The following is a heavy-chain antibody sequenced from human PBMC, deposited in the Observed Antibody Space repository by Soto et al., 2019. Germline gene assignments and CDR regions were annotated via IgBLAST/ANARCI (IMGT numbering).Heavy chain of an antibody. CDR1: GDSIISGGYY. D-gene: IGHD3-22*01. Sequence: SETLSLTCTVSGDSIISGGYYWTWIRQQPGQGLEWIGHIYYSGSTYYNPSLKSRLTISVDTSKNQFSLKLTSVTAADTAVYYCARDPFWGYSDSLGYYSYWCQGALVTVSS. V-gene: IGHV4-31*03. CDR3: ARDPFWGYSDSLGYYSY. J-gene: IGHJ4*02. CDR2: IYYSGST.